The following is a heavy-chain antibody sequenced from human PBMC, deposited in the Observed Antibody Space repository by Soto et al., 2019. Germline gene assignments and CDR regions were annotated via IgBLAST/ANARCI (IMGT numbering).Heavy chain of an antibody. CDR3: AREDYYMDV. J-gene: IGHJ6*03. Sequence: EMQLVESGGGLVKPGGSLRLSCAASGFTFSSETMNWVRQAPGKGLEWVSSISGDSAYIFYADSVKGRFTSSRDNAKNSLYLQMDSLRAEDTAVYYCAREDYYMDVWGKGTTVPVSS. CDR1: GFTFSSET. CDR2: ISGDSAYI. V-gene: IGHV3-21*01.